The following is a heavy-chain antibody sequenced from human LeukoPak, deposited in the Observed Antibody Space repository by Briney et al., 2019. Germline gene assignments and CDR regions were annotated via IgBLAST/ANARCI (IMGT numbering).Heavy chain of an antibody. Sequence: SQTLSLTCAISGDSVSSNIAAWNWIRQSPPRGLEWLGRTYYRFKGYNDYAMSVKSRITINPDTFKNQFSLQLSSVTSEDTAVYYCAKSYSARLGQESYYYFYVDVWGKGTTITVSS. CDR3: AKSYSARLGQESYYYFYVDV. CDR1: GDSVSSNIAA. CDR2: TYYRFKGYN. V-gene: IGHV6-1*01. D-gene: IGHD6-13*01. J-gene: IGHJ6*03.